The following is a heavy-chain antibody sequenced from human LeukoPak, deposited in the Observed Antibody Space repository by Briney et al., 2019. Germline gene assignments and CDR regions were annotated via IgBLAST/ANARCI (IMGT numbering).Heavy chain of an antibody. CDR2: INHSGYT. J-gene: IGHJ4*02. Sequence: PSETLSLTCAVSGVPFSNYYWSWVRQSPSQGLEWIGEINHSGYTNYHPSLKSRVTMSIDTSKNQFSLKLTSVTAADAGVYYCTRAVAGHPDWGQGTLVTVSS. CDR3: TRAVAGHPD. D-gene: IGHD6-19*01. CDR1: GVPFSNYY. V-gene: IGHV4-34*01.